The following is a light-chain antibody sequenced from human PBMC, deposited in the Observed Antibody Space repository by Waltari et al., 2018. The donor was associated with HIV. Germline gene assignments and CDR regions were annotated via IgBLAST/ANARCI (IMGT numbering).Light chain of an antibody. CDR1: ALTKQY. Sequence: DLTQPPSVSVPPGQTATITCTGDALTKQYGYWYQKKAGPAPVLLINKDSERLSGIPERFSGSSSGTSLTLTINGVRAEDEAEYYCQSADSSGVDFVVFGGGTKLTVL. J-gene: IGLJ2*01. CDR3: QSADSSGVDFVV. V-gene: IGLV3-25*03. CDR2: KDS.